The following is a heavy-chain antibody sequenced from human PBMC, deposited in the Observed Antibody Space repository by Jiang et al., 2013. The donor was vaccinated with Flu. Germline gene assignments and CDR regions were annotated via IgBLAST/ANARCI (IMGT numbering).Heavy chain of an antibody. J-gene: IGHJ5*02. CDR3: ARQAAFSSGWGNWFDP. CDR2: IYYSGST. CDR1: GGSISSSSYY. V-gene: IGHV4-39*01. Sequence: GLVKPSETLSLTCTVSGGSISSSSYYWGWIRQPPGKGLEWIGRIYYSGSTDYNPSLKSRVTISVDTSKNQFSLKLSSVTAADTAVYYCARQAAFSSGWGNWFDPWGHGTLVTVSS. D-gene: IGHD6-19*01.